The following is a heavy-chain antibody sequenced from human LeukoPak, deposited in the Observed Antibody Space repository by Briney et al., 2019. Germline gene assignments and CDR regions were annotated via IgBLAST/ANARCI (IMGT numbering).Heavy chain of an antibody. CDR2: IYYSGST. V-gene: IGHV4-31*03. D-gene: IGHD2-15*01. CDR3: ARGMEAATPSLDP. Sequence: SQTLSLTCTVSGGSISSGGYYWSWIRQHPGKGLEWIGYIYYSGSTYYNPSLKSRVTISVDTSKNQFSLKLSSVTAADTAVYYCARGMEAATPSLDPWGQGTLVTVSS. J-gene: IGHJ5*02. CDR1: GGSISSGGYY.